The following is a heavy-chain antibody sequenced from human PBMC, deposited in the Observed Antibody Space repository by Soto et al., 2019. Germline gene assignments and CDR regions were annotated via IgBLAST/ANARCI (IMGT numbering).Heavy chain of an antibody. CDR1: GGSISRNS. J-gene: IGHJ6*03. CDR3: ARHAPASRYYYSMDA. Sequence: SETLSLTCTVSGGSISRNSWSWIRQPPGKGLEWIGYVYHDGTTDYSPSLKSRATISVDTSKDQFSLKLNSVTAADTAFYYCARHAPASRYYYSMDAWGKGPTVPVSS. V-gene: IGHV4-59*08. CDR2: VYHDGTT. D-gene: IGHD6-6*01.